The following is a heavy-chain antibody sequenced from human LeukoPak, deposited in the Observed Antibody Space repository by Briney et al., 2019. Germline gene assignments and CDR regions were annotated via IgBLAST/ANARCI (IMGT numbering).Heavy chain of an antibody. Sequence: GSSVKVSCKASGGTFSSYAISWVRQAPGQGLEWMGGIIPIFGTANYGQKFQGRVTITTDESTSTAYMELSSLRSEDTAVYYCARDQITIFGVVISWFDPWGQGTLVTVSS. CDR2: IIPIFGTA. CDR1: GGTFSSYA. V-gene: IGHV1-69*05. J-gene: IGHJ5*02. D-gene: IGHD3-3*01. CDR3: ARDQITIFGVVISWFDP.